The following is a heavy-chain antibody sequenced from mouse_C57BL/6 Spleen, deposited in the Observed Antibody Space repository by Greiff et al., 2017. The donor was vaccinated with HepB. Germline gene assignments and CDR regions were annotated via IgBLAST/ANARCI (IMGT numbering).Heavy chain of an antibody. CDR3: ARYWGYDYDNAMDY. J-gene: IGHJ4*01. Sequence: EVQLQESGPELVKPGASVKISCKASGYSFTDYNMNWVKQSNGKSLEWIGVINPNYGTTSYNQKFKGKATLTVDQSSSTAYMQLNSLTSEDSAVYYCARYWGYDYDNAMDYWGQGTSVTVSS. CDR2: INPNYGTT. CDR1: GYSFTDYN. V-gene: IGHV1-39*01. D-gene: IGHD2-4*01.